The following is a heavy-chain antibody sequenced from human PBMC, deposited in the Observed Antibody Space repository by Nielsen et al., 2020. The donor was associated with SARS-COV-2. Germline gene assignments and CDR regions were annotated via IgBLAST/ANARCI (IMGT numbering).Heavy chain of an antibody. CDR3: ARDGYDSSGYYQPYYYYGMDV. D-gene: IGHD3-22*01. J-gene: IGHJ6*02. Sequence: ASVKVSCKASGYTFTSYGISWVRQAPGQGLEWMGWISAYNGNTNYAQKLQGRVTMTTDTSTSTAYMELRSLRSDDTAVYYCARDGYDSSGYYQPYYYYGMDVWGQGTTVTVSS. V-gene: IGHV1-18*01. CDR1: GYTFTSYG. CDR2: ISAYNGNT.